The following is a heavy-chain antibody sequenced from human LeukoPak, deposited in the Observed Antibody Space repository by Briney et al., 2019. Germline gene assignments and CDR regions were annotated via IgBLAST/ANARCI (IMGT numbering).Heavy chain of an antibody. CDR2: ISGSGGST. CDR3: AREELLGAYYYYGMDV. D-gene: IGHD1-26*01. Sequence: GGSLRLSCAAYGFTFSSYAMSWVRQAPGKGLEWVSAISGSGGSTYYADSVKGRFTISRDNSKNTLYLQMNSLRAEDTAVYYCAREELLGAYYYYGMDVWGQGTTVTVSS. J-gene: IGHJ6*02. CDR1: GFTFSSYA. V-gene: IGHV3-23*01.